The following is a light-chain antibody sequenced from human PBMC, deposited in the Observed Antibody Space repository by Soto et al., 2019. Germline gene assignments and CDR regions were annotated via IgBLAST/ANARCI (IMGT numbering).Light chain of an antibody. V-gene: IGKV3-11*01. CDR2: GAS. J-gene: IGKJ4*01. CDR3: QHRANWPLT. Sequence: EIVMTQSPATLSVSPGEGATLSCRASHSVISNLAWYQQKPGQSPRLLIFGASTRATGTPARFSGSGSGTDFTLTISSLEPEDFALYYCQHRANWPLTFGGGTKVDIK. CDR1: HSVISN.